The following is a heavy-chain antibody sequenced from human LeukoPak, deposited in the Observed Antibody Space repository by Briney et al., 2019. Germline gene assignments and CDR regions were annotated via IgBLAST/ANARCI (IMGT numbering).Heavy chain of an antibody. J-gene: IGHJ6*04. CDR1: GGTFSSYA. V-gene: IGHV1-69*06. CDR3: ARGPYYDILTGWNGMDV. Sequence: ASVKVSCKASGGTFSSYAFSWVRQAPGQGLGWVGGIIPIFGTANYAQKFQGRVTITADKSTSTAYMELSSLRSEDTAVYYCARGPYYDILTGWNGMDVWGKGPRSPSPQ. CDR2: IIPIFGTA. D-gene: IGHD3-9*01.